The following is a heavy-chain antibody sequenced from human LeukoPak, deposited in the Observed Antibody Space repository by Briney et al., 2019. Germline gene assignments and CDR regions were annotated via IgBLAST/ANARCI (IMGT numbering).Heavy chain of an antibody. D-gene: IGHD6-19*01. Sequence: GGSLRLSCAASGFSFNSYWMHWVRHVPGKGLVWVSRISSDGSTTSYADSVKGRFTISRDNAKNTLHLQMNSLRDEDTAIYYCARAQAVAGTGGFDPWGQGTLVTVSS. CDR3: ARAQAVAGTGGFDP. V-gene: IGHV3-74*01. CDR1: GFSFNSYW. J-gene: IGHJ5*02. CDR2: ISSDGSTT.